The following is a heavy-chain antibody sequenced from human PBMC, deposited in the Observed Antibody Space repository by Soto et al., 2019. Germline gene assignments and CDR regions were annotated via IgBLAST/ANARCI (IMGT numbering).Heavy chain of an antibody. V-gene: IGHV1-46*01. CDR1: GYNFINNY. CDR2: IYLSGGNT. Sequence: QVQLVQSGAEVKNPGASVKISCRASGYNFINNYIYWVRQAPGQGLEYMGLIYLSGGNTKYAQKFQDDVTMTRDASTNTVYVEPNGLRFDDTAMYYCAKEGAEWGQGTLVTVSS. J-gene: IGHJ4*02. CDR3: AKEGAE.